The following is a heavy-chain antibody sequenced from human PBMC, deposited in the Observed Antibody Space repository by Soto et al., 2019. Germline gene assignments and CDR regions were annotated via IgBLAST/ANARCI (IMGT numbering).Heavy chain of an antibody. CDR2: ISGSGGST. V-gene: IGHV3-23*01. D-gene: IGHD6-19*01. CDR3: AKDQDGSGFIPDFDY. Sequence: GGSLRLSCAASGFTFSSYAMSWVRQAPGKGLEWVSAISGSGGSTYYADSVKGRFTISRDNSKNTLYLQMNSLRAEDTAVYYCAKDQDGSGFIPDFDYWGQGTLVTVSS. J-gene: IGHJ4*02. CDR1: GFTFSSYA.